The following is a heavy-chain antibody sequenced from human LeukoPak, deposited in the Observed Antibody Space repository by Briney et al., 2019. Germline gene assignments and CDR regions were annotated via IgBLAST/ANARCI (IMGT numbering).Heavy chain of an antibody. J-gene: IGHJ5*02. CDR2: ISAYNGNT. CDR1: GYTFTSYG. Sequence: ASVKVSCKASGYTFTSYGISWVRQAPGQGLEWMGWISAYNGNTNYAQKLQGRVTMTTDTSTSTAYMELRSLRSDDTAVYYRARDKMAVAGPADNWFDPWGQGNLVTVSS. V-gene: IGHV1-18*01. CDR3: ARDKMAVAGPADNWFDP. D-gene: IGHD6-19*01.